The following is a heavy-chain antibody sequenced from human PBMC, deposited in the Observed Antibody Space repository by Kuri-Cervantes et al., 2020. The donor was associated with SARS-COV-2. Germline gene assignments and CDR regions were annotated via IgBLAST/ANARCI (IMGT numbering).Heavy chain of an antibody. CDR3: ARESRYVYGEFDF. V-gene: IGHV3-7*03. D-gene: IGHD5-18*01. J-gene: IGHJ4*02. CDR2: IKQRGNEK. CDR1: GSIFSSYW. Sequence: GGSLRLSCAASGSIFSSYWMSWVRQVPGKGLEWVANIKQRGNEKYYVDSVKGRFTISRDNAQNSLYLEMNSLRGEDTAVYYCARESRYVYGEFDFWGQGTLVTVSS.